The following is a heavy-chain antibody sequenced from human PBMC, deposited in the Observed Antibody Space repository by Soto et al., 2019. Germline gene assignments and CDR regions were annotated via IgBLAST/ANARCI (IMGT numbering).Heavy chain of an antibody. J-gene: IGHJ4*02. CDR1: GFTFSSYG. D-gene: IGHD5-18*01. V-gene: IGHV3-30*03. Sequence: QVQLVESGGGVVQPGRSLRLSCAASGFTFSSYGMHWVRQAPGKGLEWVAVISYDGSNKYYADSVKGRFTISRDNSKNTLYLQMNSMRAEDTAVSYCARGYSYGYGRIDYWGQGTLVTVSS. CDR2: ISYDGSNK. CDR3: ARGYSYGYGRIDY.